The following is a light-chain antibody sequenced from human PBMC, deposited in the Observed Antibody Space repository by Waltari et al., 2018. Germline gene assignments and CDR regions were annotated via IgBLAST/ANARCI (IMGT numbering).Light chain of an antibody. CDR2: EGT. CDR3: CAHAGGGTHYA. CDR1: SSEVGGSNR. V-gene: IGLV2-23*01. Sequence: QSALTQPASVSGSPGQPITISRTATSSEVGGSNRVSWSQQHPGKGPSIRIYEGTHRLSGLSDRFSGSKSGNTASLTLSGLQPEDEADYYCCAHAGGGTHYAFGTGTKVTVL. J-gene: IGLJ1*01.